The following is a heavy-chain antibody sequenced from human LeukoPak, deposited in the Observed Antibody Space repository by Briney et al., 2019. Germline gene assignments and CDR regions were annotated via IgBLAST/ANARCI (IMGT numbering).Heavy chain of an antibody. Sequence: GASVKVSCKASGYTFTSYGISWVRQAPGQGLEWMGWISAYNGNTNYAQKLQGRVTMTTDTSTSTAYMELRSLRSDDTAVYYCARAPWYVGGSYRLYYFDYWGQGTLVTVSS. J-gene: IGHJ4*02. CDR3: ARAPWYVGGSYRLYYFDY. D-gene: IGHD3-16*02. V-gene: IGHV1-18*01. CDR1: GYTFTSYG. CDR2: ISAYNGNT.